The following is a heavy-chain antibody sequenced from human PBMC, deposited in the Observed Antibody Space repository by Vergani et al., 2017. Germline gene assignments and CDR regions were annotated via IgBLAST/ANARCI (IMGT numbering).Heavy chain of an antibody. Sequence: EVQLVQSGAEVKKPGESLRISCKGSGYSFTSYWISWVRQMPGKGLEWMGRIDPSDSYTNYSPSFQGHVTISADKSISTAYLQWSSLQASDTAMYYCARVGWSYYDSSGYYYAPGGWFDPWGQGTLVTVSS. CDR1: GYSFTSYW. V-gene: IGHV5-10-1*03. CDR3: ARVGWSYYDSSGYYYAPGGWFDP. J-gene: IGHJ5*02. CDR2: IDPSDSYT. D-gene: IGHD3-22*01.